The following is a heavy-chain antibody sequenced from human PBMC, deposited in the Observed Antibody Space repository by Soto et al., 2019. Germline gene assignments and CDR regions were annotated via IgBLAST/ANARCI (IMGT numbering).Heavy chain of an antibody. J-gene: IGHJ4*01. CDR3: TTDSYGTMIVMRFDY. CDR1: GFTFTNAW. CDR2: IKSKTAGGTT. Sequence: PGGSLRLSCAASGFTFTNAWINWVRQAPGKGLEKVGRIKSKTAGGTTDFDAPVKGRFAISRDDSKNMVNLQMNSLKNEETAIYYCTTDSYGTMIVMRFDYWGHGTLVTVSS. V-gene: IGHV3-15*07. D-gene: IGHD3-22*01.